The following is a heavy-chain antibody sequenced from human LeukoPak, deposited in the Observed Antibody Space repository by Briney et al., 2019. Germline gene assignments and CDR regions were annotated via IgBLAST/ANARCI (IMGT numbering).Heavy chain of an antibody. V-gene: IGHV4-4*07. J-gene: IGHJ5*02. CDR3: ARSYLGGTYYDWFDP. D-gene: IGHD1-26*01. CDR1: GGSISDYY. Sequence: NPSETLPLTCTVSGGSISDYYWNWIRQPAGKGLEWIGRIYASGSTNYNPSLRSRVTISVDKSKNQFSLKLTSATAADTAVYYCARSYLGGTYYDWFDPWGQGTLVTVSS. CDR2: IYASGST.